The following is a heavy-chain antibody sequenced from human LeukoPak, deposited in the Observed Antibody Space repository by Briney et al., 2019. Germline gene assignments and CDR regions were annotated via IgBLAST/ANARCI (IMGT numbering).Heavy chain of an antibody. V-gene: IGHV4-4*07. J-gene: IGHJ5*02. Sequence: PSEALSVTSTDPVGSTSSYYWSWIRQPAGKGLEWIGRIYPSGSTNYDPSLKSRVTMSVDTSRNQFSLKLSSVTAADKAVYYCARDDLGGRWHHWGQGTLVTVSS. CDR3: ARDDLGGRWHH. CDR2: IYPSGST. CDR1: VGSTSSYY. D-gene: IGHD2-15*01.